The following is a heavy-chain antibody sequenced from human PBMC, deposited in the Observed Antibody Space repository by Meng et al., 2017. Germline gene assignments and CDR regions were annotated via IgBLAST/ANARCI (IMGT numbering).Heavy chain of an antibody. J-gene: IGHJ6*02. CDR3: ARDRPYYDYVWGSYRPRDPKDYYYYGMDV. CDR2: ISAYNGNT. Sequence: ASVKVSCKASGYTFTSYGISWVRQAPGQGLEWMGWISAYNGNTNYAQKLQGRVTMTTDTSTSTAYMELRSLRSDDTAVYYCARDRPYYDYVWGSYRPRDPKDYYYYGMDVWGQGTTVTGSS. D-gene: IGHD3-16*02. CDR1: GYTFTSYG. V-gene: IGHV1-18*01.